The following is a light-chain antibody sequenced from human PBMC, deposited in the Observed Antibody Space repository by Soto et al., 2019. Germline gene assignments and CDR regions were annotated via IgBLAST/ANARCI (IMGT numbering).Light chain of an antibody. V-gene: IGKV1-12*01. CDR3: QQANSFPLV. CDR1: QVISSW. Sequence: DIQMTQSPSSVSASVGDRVTITCRASQVISSWLAWYQQKPGKAPKLLIDAASSWQSGVPSRFSGSGSGTDFPLTISSLQPEDFATCYCQQANSFPLVFGQGTKLEIK. CDR2: AAS. J-gene: IGKJ2*01.